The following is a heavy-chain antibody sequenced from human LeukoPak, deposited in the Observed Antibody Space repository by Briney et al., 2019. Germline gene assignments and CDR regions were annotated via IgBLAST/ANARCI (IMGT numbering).Heavy chain of an antibody. CDR2: INHSGST. Sequence: SETLSLICAVYGGSFSGYYWSWIRQPPGKGLEWIGEINHSGSTNYNPSLKSRVTISVDTSKNQFSLKLSSVTAADTAVYYCARNRWLDPWGQGTLVTVSS. J-gene: IGHJ5*02. CDR1: GGSFSGYY. V-gene: IGHV4-34*01. CDR3: ARNRWLDP. D-gene: IGHD1-14*01.